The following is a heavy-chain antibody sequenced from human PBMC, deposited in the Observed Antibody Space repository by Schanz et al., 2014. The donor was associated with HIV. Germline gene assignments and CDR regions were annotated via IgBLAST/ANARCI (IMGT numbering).Heavy chain of an antibody. J-gene: IGHJ6*02. CDR3: IGDAFGSKDV. D-gene: IGHD3-3*01. V-gene: IGHV3-30*03. CDR2: ISYDGSNK. CDR1: GFTFSSYG. Sequence: VQLVESGGGLVQPGGSLRLSCAASGFTFSSYGMHWVRQAPGKGLEWVAVISYDGSNKYYADSVKGRLTISRDNARNTVHLQMSSLRTDDTAVYHCIGDAFGSKDVRGQGTTVTVSS.